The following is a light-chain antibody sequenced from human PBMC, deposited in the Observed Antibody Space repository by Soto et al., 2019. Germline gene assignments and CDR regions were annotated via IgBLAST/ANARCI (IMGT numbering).Light chain of an antibody. J-gene: IGKJ3*01. CDR2: DAS. CDR1: QDISNY. V-gene: IGKV1-33*01. Sequence: DIQMTQSPSPQSASVGDRVTITCQASQDISNYLNWYQQKPGKAPKLLIYDASNLETGVPSRFSGSGSGTDFTFTISSLQPEDIATYYCQQYDNLPFTFGPGTKVDIK. CDR3: QQYDNLPFT.